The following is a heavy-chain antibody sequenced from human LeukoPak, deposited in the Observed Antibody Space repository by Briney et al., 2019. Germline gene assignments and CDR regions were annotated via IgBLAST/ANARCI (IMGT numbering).Heavy chain of an antibody. V-gene: IGHV4-30-2*01. CDR2: IYHSGST. Sequence: SQTLSLTCAVSGGSISSGGYSWSWIRQPPGKGLEWIGYIYHSGSTYYNPSLKSRVTISVDRSKNQFSLKLSSVTAADTAVYYCARERHYTMDVWGQGTTVTVSS. CDR3: ARERHYTMDV. J-gene: IGHJ6*02. D-gene: IGHD3-10*01. CDR1: GGSISSGGYS.